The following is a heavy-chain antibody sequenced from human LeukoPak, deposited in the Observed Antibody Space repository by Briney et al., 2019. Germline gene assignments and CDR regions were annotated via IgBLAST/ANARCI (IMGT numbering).Heavy chain of an antibody. CDR1: GGSISSSSYY. Sequence: PSETLSLTCTVSGGSISSSSYYWGWIRQPPGKGLEWIGSIYYSGSTYYNPPLKSRVTISVDTSKNQFSLKLSSVTAADTAVYYCARPYYYGSGSPKVVWGQGTMVTVSS. V-gene: IGHV4-39*01. CDR2: IYYSGST. D-gene: IGHD3-10*01. CDR3: ARPYYYGSGSPKVV. J-gene: IGHJ3*01.